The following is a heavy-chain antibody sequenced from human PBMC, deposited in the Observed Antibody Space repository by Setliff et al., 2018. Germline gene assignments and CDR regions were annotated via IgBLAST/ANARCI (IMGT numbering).Heavy chain of an antibody. J-gene: IGHJ4*02. CDR1: GEARSGDY. Sequence: PSETLSLTGAVDGEARSGDYLSWIRQPPGKGLEGIGEINHSGSTNYNPSLKSRVTISVDTSKNQLSLKLSSVAAADTAVYYCSRGFDVCGGGACYTDGPYYFDYWGLGTLVTVSS. CDR2: INHSGST. D-gene: IGHD2-21*02. CDR3: SRGFDVCGGGACYTDGPYYFDY. V-gene: IGHV4-34*01.